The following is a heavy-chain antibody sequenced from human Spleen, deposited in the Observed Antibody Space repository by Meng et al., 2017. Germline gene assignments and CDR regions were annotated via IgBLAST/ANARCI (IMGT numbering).Heavy chain of an antibody. Sequence: QPQLQESGPGLVKPSETLSLTCSVSGASISSSDSYWGWIRQSPGKGLEWIGSIGHSGFTYYTPSLESRVTVSVDTSRSQFSLELTSVTAADTAVYYCVRSRAWVRTGFDPWGQGTLVTVSS. J-gene: IGHJ5*02. D-gene: IGHD1/OR15-1a*01. V-gene: IGHV4-39*01. CDR1: GASISSSDSY. CDR3: VRSRAWVRTGFDP. CDR2: IGHSGFT.